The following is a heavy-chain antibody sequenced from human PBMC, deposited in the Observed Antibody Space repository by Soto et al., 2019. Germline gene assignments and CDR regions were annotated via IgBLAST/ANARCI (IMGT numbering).Heavy chain of an antibody. V-gene: IGHV1-69*06. Sequence: QVQLVQSGAEVKKPGSSVKVSRKASGGTFSSYAISWVRQAPGQGLEWMGGIIPIFGTANYAQKFQGRVTITADKSTSTAYMELSSLRSEDTAVYYCARDGRITIFGVVVKSSWFDPWGQGTLVTVSS. J-gene: IGHJ5*02. CDR2: IIPIFGTA. D-gene: IGHD3-3*01. CDR3: ARDGRITIFGVVVKSSWFDP. CDR1: GGTFSSYA.